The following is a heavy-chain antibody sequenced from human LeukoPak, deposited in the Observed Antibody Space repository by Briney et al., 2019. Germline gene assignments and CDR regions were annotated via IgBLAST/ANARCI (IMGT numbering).Heavy chain of an antibody. CDR2: IYYTGST. CDR3: ALQRPPLLDP. Sequence: SETLSLTCTVSGGSISSSSYYWGWVRQPPGKGLEWIGIIYYTGSTYYNPSLKSRVTISVDTSKNQFSLKLSSVTAADTAVYYCALQRPPLLDPWGQGTLVTVSS. J-gene: IGHJ5*02. V-gene: IGHV4-39*07. CDR1: GGSISSSSYY. D-gene: IGHD6-25*01.